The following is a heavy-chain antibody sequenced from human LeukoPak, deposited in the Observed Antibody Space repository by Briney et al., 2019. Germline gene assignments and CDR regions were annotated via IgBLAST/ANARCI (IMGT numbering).Heavy chain of an antibody. J-gene: IGHJ4*02. D-gene: IGHD3-10*01. CDR2: INTNTGNP. V-gene: IGHV7-4-1*02. CDR3: ARNVGRTGIAY. CDR1: GYTFTSYA. Sequence: ASVTVSRMASGYTFTSYAMNWVRQPPGQGREWMGWINTNTGNPTYAQGFTGRFVFSLDTSVSTAYLQISSLKAEDTAVYYCARNVGRTGIAYWGQGTLVTVSS.